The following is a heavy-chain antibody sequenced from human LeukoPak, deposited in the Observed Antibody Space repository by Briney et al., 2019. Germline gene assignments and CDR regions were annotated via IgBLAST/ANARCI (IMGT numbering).Heavy chain of an antibody. D-gene: IGHD3-10*01. J-gene: IGHJ4*02. CDR2: IYISTSGST. V-gene: IGHV4-4*07. CDR3: ARASGLWFGESTFDY. Sequence: SETLSLTCTVSGGSISSYYWNWIRQPAGKGLEWIGRIYISTSGSTNYNPSLRSRVTISVDKSKNQFSLKLSSVTAADTAVYYSARASGLWFGESTFDYWGQGTLVTVSS. CDR1: GGSISSYY.